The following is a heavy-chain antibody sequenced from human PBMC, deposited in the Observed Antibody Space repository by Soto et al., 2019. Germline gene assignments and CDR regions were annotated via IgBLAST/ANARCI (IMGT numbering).Heavy chain of an antibody. Sequence: ASVKVSCKASGYTFTSYDINWVRQATGQGLEWMGWMNPNSGNTGYAQKFQGRVTMTRNTSISTAYMELSSLRSEDTAVYYCARDAGSIASRDGYYYYYGMDVWGQGTTVTVSS. D-gene: IGHD2-21*01. V-gene: IGHV1-8*01. CDR3: ARDAGSIASRDGYYYYYGMDV. J-gene: IGHJ6*02. CDR1: GYTFTSYD. CDR2: MNPNSGNT.